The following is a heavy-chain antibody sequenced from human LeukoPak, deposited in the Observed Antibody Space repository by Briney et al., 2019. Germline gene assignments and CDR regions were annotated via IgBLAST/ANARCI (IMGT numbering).Heavy chain of an antibody. D-gene: IGHD3-22*01. V-gene: IGHV1-3*03. Sequence: ASVKVSCKASGYTFTGYYMHWVRQAPGQGLEWMGWINAGNGNTKYSQEFQGRVTITRDTSASTAYMELSSLKPEDMAVYYCAKDPKFYRDSSNYVGTAWLAPWGQGTLVTVSS. CDR3: AKDPKFYRDSSNYVGTAWLAP. CDR2: INAGNGNT. J-gene: IGHJ5*02. CDR1: GYTFTGYY.